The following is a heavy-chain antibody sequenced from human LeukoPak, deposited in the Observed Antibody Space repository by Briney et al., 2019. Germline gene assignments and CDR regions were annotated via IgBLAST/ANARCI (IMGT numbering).Heavy chain of an antibody. Sequence: ASVKVSCKASGYTFTGYYMHWGRQAPGQGLEWMGWINPNSGGTNYAQKFQGRVTMTRDTSISTVYMELSSLRSEDTAVYYCARDGGRHARGYSGSYSFDYWGQGTLVTVSS. CDR2: INPNSGGT. CDR3: ARDGGRHARGYSGSYSFDY. J-gene: IGHJ4*02. D-gene: IGHD1-26*01. CDR1: GYTFTGYY. V-gene: IGHV1-2*02.